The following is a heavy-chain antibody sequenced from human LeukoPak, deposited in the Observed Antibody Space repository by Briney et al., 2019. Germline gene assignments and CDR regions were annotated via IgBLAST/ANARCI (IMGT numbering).Heavy chain of an antibody. V-gene: IGHV3-23*01. J-gene: IGHJ3*02. CDR2: TSGSGGST. CDR1: GFTFSSYA. D-gene: IGHD5-12*01. CDR3: AYTKAPYIVATRRAFDI. Sequence: GGSLRLSCAASGFTFSSYAMSWVRQAPGKGLEWVSATSGSGGSTYYADSVKGWFTISRDNSKNTLYLQMNSLRAEDTAVYYCAYTKAPYIVATRRAFDIWGQGTMVTVSS.